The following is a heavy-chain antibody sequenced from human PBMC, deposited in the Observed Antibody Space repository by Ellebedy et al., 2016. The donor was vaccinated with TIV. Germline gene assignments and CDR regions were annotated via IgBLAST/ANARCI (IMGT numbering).Heavy chain of an antibody. CDR1: GFTFSTYA. Sequence: PGGSLRLSCAASGFTFSTYAVHWVRQAPDKGLEWVAVISSDGSSKYYADSVKGRFTMSRDNSKNTLYLQMNSLRPEETAVYYCARGGLYGTSVEGFDYWGQGTLVTVSS. CDR3: ARGGLYGTSVEGFDY. J-gene: IGHJ4*02. D-gene: IGHD4-17*01. V-gene: IGHV3-30-3*01. CDR2: ISSDGSSK.